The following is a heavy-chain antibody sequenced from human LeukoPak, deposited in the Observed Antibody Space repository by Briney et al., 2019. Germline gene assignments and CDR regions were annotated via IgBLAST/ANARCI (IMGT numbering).Heavy chain of an antibody. V-gene: IGHV4-34*01. D-gene: IGHD3-22*01. Sequence: PSETLSLTCAVYGGSVSGYYWSWIRQPPGKGLEWIGEINHSGSTNYNPSLKSRVTISVDTSMNQFSLKLSSVTAADTAVYYCARRDSSGYYAYWGQGTLVTVSS. CDR2: INHSGST. CDR3: ARRDSSGYYAY. J-gene: IGHJ4*02. CDR1: GGSVSGYY.